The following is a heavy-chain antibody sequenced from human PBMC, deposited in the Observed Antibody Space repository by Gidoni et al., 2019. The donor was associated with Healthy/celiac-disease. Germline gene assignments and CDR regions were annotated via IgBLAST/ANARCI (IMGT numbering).Heavy chain of an antibody. CDR1: GFTFSSYS. J-gene: IGHJ4*02. V-gene: IGHV3-21*01. D-gene: IGHD3-16*01. CDR2: ISSSSSYI. Sequence: EVQLVESGGGLVKPGVSLRLYCAASGFTFSSYSMNWVRQAPGKGLEWVSSISSSSSYIYYADSVKGRFTISRDNAKNSLYLQMNSLRAEDTAVYYCARDLGREPYFDYWGQGTLVTVSS. CDR3: ARDLGREPYFDY.